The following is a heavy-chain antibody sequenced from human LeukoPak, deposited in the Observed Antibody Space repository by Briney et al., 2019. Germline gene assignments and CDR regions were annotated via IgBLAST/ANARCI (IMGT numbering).Heavy chain of an antibody. CDR3: ARRSIAARPGYFDY. V-gene: IGHV4-59*08. CDR1: GGSISSYY. D-gene: IGHD6-6*01. J-gene: IGHJ4*02. CDR2: IYNSGST. Sequence: SETLSLTCTVSGGSISSYYWSWIRQPPGKGLEWIGYIYNSGSTNYNPSLKSRVTISVDTSKNQFSLKLSSVTAADTAVYYCARRSIAARPGYFDYWGQGTLVTVSS.